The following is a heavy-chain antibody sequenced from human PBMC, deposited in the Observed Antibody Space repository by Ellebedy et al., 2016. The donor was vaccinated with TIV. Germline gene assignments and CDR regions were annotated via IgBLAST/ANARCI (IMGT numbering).Heavy chain of an antibody. V-gene: IGHV4-59*08. CDR3: ARLDGGNAFDY. D-gene: IGHD4-23*01. Sequence: MPSKTLSLTCTVSGGSISSYYWSWIRQPPGKGLEWIGYIYYSGSTNYNPSLKSRVTISVDTSKNQFSLKLSSVTAADTAVYYCARLDGGNAFDYWGQGTLVTVSS. J-gene: IGHJ4*02. CDR1: GGSISSYY. CDR2: IYYSGST.